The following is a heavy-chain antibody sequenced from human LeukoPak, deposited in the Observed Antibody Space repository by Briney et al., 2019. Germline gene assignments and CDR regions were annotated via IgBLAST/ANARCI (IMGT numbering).Heavy chain of an antibody. CDR1: GYTFTSYY. D-gene: IGHD6-13*01. J-gene: IGHJ3*02. CDR2: INPSGGST. V-gene: IGHV1-46*01. Sequence: GASVKVPCKASGYTFTSYYMHWVRQAPGQGLERMGIINPSGGSTSYAQKFQGRVTMTRDTSTSTVYMELSSLRSEDTAVCYCARGGRSLAAAGIRGAFDIWGQGTMVTVSS. CDR3: ARGGRSLAAAGIRGAFDI.